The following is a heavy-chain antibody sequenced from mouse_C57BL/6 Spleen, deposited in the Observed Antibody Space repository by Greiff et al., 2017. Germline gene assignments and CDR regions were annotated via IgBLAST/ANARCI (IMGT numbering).Heavy chain of an antibody. V-gene: IGHV1-42*01. D-gene: IGHD2-4*01. J-gene: IGHJ2*01. CDR3: ARAGLRDY. CDR2: INPSTGGT. CDR1: GYSFTGYY. Sequence: EVKLMESGPELVKPGASVKISCKASGYSFTGYYMNWVKQSPEESLEWIGEINPSTGGTTYNQKFKAKATLTVDKSSSTAYMQLKSLTSEDSAVYYCARAGLRDYWGQGTTLTVSS.